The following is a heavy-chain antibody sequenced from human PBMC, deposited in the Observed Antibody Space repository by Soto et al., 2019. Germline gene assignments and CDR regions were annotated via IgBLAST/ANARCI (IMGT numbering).Heavy chain of an antibody. CDR1: GFTFSSYA. V-gene: IGHV3-64*04. J-gene: IGHJ3*02. CDR2: ISSNGSST. Sequence: GGSLRLSCSASGFTFSSYAMHWVRQAPGKGLEYVSAISSNGSSTYYADSLKGRFTISRDNSKNTLYLQMNSLRAEDTAVYYCARDYTAPDAFDIWGQGTMVTVSS. CDR3: ARDYTAPDAFDI.